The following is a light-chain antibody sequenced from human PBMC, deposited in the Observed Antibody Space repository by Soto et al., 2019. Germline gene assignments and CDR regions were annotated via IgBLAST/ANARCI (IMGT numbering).Light chain of an antibody. J-gene: IGKJ5*01. Sequence: PGERATLSCMASQSVNSYLAWYQQRPGQAPRLLIYDASNRATGIPARFSGSGSGTDFTLTISRIEPEDFAVYYCQQRRNWPITFGQGTRLENK. CDR2: DAS. CDR3: QQRRNWPIT. CDR1: QSVNSY. V-gene: IGKV3-11*01.